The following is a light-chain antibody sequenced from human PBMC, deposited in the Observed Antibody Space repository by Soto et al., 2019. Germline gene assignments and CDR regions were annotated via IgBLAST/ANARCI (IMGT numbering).Light chain of an antibody. CDR1: QSVSSDY. CDR2: RTS. Sequence: EIVLTQSPGTLSLSPGERATLSCRASQSVSSDYLAWYQQKPGQTPKVLIYRTSSRATGIPDRFSGSGSGTDFTLTISRLEHEECAVYYCQQYGSSPLTFGGGTKVEIK. J-gene: IGKJ4*01. CDR3: QQYGSSPLT. V-gene: IGKV3-20*01.